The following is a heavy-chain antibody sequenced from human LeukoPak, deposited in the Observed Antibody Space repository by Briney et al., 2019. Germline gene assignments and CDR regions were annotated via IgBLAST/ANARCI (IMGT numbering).Heavy chain of an antibody. CDR2: MNHGGVT. Sequence: SGTLCLTCGVSGGSFRGHYLSWIRQPPGKEVEWRGEMNHGGVTNYNPSLKSRVTISVDTSKNAVSLRLNSVTAADTALYYCARKHPYPYYYRSGSNWFDPWGRGHLVTVSS. J-gene: IGHJ5*02. CDR1: GGSFRGHY. D-gene: IGHD3-10*01. CDR3: ARKHPYPYYYRSGSNWFDP. V-gene: IGHV4-34*01.